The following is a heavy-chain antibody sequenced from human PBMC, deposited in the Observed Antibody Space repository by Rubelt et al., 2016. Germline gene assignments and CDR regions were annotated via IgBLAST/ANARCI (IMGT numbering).Heavy chain of an antibody. Sequence: GRSLRLSCAASGFTFSSYGMHWVRQAPGKGLEWVAVIWYDGSNKYYADSVKGRFTISRDSSKNTLYLQMNNLRAEDTAVYYCAKDPGQADWELLVDYWGQGTLVTVSS. V-gene: IGHV3-33*06. CDR3: AKDPGQADWELLVDY. CDR2: IWYDGSNK. CDR1: GFTFSSYG. D-gene: IGHD1-26*01. J-gene: IGHJ4*02.